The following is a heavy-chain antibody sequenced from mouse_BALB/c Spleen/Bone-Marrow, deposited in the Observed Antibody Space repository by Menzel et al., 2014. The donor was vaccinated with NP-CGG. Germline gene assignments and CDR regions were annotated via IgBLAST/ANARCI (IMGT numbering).Heavy chain of an antibody. V-gene: IGHV1-4*01. J-gene: IGHJ3*01. Sequence: VKLMESGAELARPGASVKMSCKASGYTFTSYTMQWIRQRPGQGLEWIGYIIPTSDYTKYNQKFKDKATLTADKSSSTAYMQLSSLTSEDFAVYYCAREARTGAWFAYWGQGTLVTVSA. CDR3: AREARTGAWFAY. CDR2: IIPTSDYT. CDR1: GYTFTSYT. D-gene: IGHD4-1*01.